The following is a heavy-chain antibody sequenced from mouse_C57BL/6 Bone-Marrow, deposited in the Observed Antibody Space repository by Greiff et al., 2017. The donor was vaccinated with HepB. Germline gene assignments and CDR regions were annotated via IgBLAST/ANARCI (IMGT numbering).Heavy chain of an antibody. CDR1: GYTFTDYY. CDR2: IFPGSGST. D-gene: IGHD3-2*02. V-gene: IGHV1-75*01. J-gene: IGHJ1*03. Sequence: VQLQQSGPELVKPGASVKISCKASGYTFTDYYINWVKQRPGQGLEWIGWIFPGSGSTYYNEKFKGKATLTVDKSSSTAYMLLSSLTSEDSAVYFCARRELRLPFYWYFDVWGTGTTVTVSS. CDR3: ARRELRLPFYWYFDV.